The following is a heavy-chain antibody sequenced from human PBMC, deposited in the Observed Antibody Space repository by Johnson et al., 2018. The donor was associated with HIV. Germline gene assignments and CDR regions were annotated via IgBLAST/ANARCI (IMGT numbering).Heavy chain of an antibody. Sequence: VQLVESGGGVVQPGRSLRLSCAASGFTVSSNYMSWVRQAPGKGLEWVSGINWNGGSTDYGDSVKGRFTISRDNGKNSLYLQMNSLRDEDTALYYCARSQGGCRILYYAFDIWGQGTMVTVSS. V-gene: IGHV3-20*04. D-gene: IGHD2-8*01. CDR3: ARSQGGCRILYYAFDI. CDR1: GFTVSSNY. CDR2: INWNGGST. J-gene: IGHJ3*02.